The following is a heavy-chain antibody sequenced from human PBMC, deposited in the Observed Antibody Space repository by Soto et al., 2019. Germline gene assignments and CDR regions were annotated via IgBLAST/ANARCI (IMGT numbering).Heavy chain of an antibody. CDR1: GFTFNDHY. D-gene: IGHD2-2*01. CDR3: ARGARYCSGPTCAKNPVDY. Sequence: QVQLVESGGGLVRPGGSPRLSCAASGFTFNDHYMNWIRQAPGKGLEWVSHISSGGNTIYYADSVKGRFTISRDNAKNSLSLPVTSLRAADTAVDDCARGARYCSGPTCAKNPVDYWGQGTLVTVSS. CDR2: ISSGGNTI. J-gene: IGHJ4*02. V-gene: IGHV3-11*01.